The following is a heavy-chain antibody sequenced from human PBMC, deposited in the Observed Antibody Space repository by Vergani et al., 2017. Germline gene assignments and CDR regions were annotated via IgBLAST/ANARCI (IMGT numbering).Heavy chain of an antibody. CDR1: GYSISSDYY. J-gene: IGHJ3*02. CDR2: IYYSGST. Sequence: QVQLQESGPGLVKASQTLSLTCVVSGYSISSDYYWSWIRQPPGKGLEWIGYIYYSGSTNYNPSLKSRVTMSVDTSKNQFSLKLSSVTAADTAVYYCARLRITAADDAFDIWGQGTMVTVSS. V-gene: IGHV4-59*01. CDR3: ARLRITAADDAFDI. D-gene: IGHD6-13*01.